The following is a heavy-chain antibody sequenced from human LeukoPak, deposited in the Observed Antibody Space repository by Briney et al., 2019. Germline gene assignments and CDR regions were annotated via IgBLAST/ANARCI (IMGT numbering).Heavy chain of an antibody. J-gene: IGHJ5*02. D-gene: IGHD3-10*01. CDR3: ATHFMVRGVRSWFDP. V-gene: IGHV4-39*01. CDR2: LSYSGNT. CDR1: GGSISNSRYY. Sequence: SETLSLTCSVSGGSISNSRYYWGWIRQPPGKGLEWIGSLSYSGNTYYNPYLRSRATMSVDTSKNQFSLKLSSVTAADTALYYCATHFMVRGVRSWFDPWGQGTLVTVSS.